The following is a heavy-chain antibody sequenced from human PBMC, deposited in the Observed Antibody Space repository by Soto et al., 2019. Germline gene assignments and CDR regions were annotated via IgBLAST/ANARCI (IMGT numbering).Heavy chain of an antibody. CDR1: GFTFTNYV. J-gene: IGHJ4*02. D-gene: IGHD2-2*01. CDR2: TSNSVSNT. CDR3: ASRRCSSASCGPGLFDS. Sequence: EVQLLESGGGLVQPGGSLRLSCAASGFTFTNYVMSWVRQAPGKGLEWVSGTSNSVSNTYYADSVKGRFTISRANSKGPLYLQMNSLGAEDTAVYYCASRRCSSASCGPGLFDSWGQGTLVTVSS. V-gene: IGHV3-23*01.